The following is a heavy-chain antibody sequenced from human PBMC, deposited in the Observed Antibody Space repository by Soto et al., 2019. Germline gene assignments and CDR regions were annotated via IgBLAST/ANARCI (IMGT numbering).Heavy chain of an antibody. V-gene: IGHV1-69*06. D-gene: IGHD2-2*01. CDR1: GGPFSSYA. CDR3: AGASDIVVVPAAPYGMDV. CDR2: IIPIFGTA. J-gene: IGHJ6*02. Sequence: SVKVSCTASGGPFSSYAISWVRQAPGQGLEWMGGIIPIFGTANYAQKFQGRVTITADKSTSTAYMELSSLRSEDTAVYYCAGASDIVVVPAAPYGMDVWGRGTTVTSP.